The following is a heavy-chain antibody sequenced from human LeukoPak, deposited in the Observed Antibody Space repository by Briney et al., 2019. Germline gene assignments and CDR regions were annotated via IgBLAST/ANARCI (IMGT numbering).Heavy chain of an antibody. J-gene: IGHJ4*02. CDR1: GFTFRNYW. D-gene: IGHD4-17*01. CDR3: ARDVGGALDY. Sequence: GGSLRLSCTVSGFTFRNYWMAWVHQAPGKGLEWVSNIRGDEGDKNSVDSVKGRFTISRDNAKKSLYLQMNSLRVEDTAVYYCARDVGGALDYWGQGTLVTVSS. CDR2: IRGDEGDK. V-gene: IGHV3-7*03.